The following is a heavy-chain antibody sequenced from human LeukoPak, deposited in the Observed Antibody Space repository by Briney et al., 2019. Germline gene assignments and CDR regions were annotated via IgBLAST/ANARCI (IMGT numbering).Heavy chain of an antibody. CDR2: MNPINGNA. V-gene: IGHV1-8*03. Sequence: GASVKVSCKASGYTFTSYDINWVRQATGQGLEWMGWMNPINGNAGYAQKFQGRVTITRNTSISTAYMELSSLRSADTAVYYCALISYCTTITCFFLDYWGQGTLVTVSS. CDR1: GYTFTSYD. D-gene: IGHD2-8*01. J-gene: IGHJ4*02. CDR3: ALISYCTTITCFFLDY.